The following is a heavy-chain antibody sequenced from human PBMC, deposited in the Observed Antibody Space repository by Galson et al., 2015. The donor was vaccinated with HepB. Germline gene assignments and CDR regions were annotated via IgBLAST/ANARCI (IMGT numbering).Heavy chain of an antibody. CDR3: ARDGGDCTNGACYNRINWYFDL. V-gene: IGHV1-2*04. CDR2: INPNSGGT. J-gene: IGHJ2*01. CDR1: GYTFTGYY. D-gene: IGHD2-8*01. Sequence: SVKVSCKASGYTFTGYYMHWVRQAPGQGLEWMGWINPNSGGTNYAQKFQGWVTMTRDTSISTAYMELSRLRSDDTAVYYCARDGGDCTNGACYNRINWYFDLWGRGTLVTVSS.